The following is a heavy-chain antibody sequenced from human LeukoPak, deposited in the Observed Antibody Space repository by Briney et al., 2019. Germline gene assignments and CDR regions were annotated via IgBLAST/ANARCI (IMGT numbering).Heavy chain of an antibody. V-gene: IGHV3-11*06. CDR1: GFTFSDYY. CDR2: ISSSSSYT. J-gene: IGHJ5*02. Sequence: GGSLRLSCAASGFTFSDYYMSWIRQAPGKGLEWVSYISSSSSYTNYADSVKGRFTISRDNAKNSLYLQMNSLRVEDTAVYYCARDRSAVAGPNNWFDPWGQGTLVTVSS. CDR3: ARDRSAVAGPNNWFDP. D-gene: IGHD6-19*01.